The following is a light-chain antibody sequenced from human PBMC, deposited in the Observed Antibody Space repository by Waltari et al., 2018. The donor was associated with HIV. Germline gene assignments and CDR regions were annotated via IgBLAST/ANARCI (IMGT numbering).Light chain of an antibody. Sequence: NFMLTQPHSLSESPGKTVTISCTRSTGNIASYFVQWYQQPTGSSPTTVIYEDKRRPSGVPERFSGSIDTSSNSASLTISGLETEDEADYYCQSYYLNNVVFGGGTKLTVL. CDR1: TGNIASYF. CDR3: QSYYLNNVV. V-gene: IGLV6-57*01. CDR2: EDK. J-gene: IGLJ2*01.